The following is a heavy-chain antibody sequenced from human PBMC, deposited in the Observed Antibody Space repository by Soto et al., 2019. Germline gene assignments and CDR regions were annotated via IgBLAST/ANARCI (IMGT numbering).Heavy chain of an antibody. V-gene: IGHV1-69*13. J-gene: IGHJ5*02. CDR2: IIPIFGTA. CDR1: GGTFSSYA. CDR3: LIELARTIAAAGTINWFDP. Sequence: SVKVSCKASGGTFSSYAISWVRQAPGQGLEWMGGIIPIFGTANYAQKFQGRVTITADESTSTAYMELSSLRFEDTAVYFCLIELARTIAAAGTINWFDPWGQGTLVTVSS. D-gene: IGHD6-13*01.